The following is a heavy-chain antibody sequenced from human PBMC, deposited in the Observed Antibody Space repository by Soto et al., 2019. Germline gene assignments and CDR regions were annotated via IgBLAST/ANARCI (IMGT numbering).Heavy chain of an antibody. CDR1: GFTFSSYG. V-gene: IGHV3-33*01. J-gene: IGHJ6*02. CDR2: IWYDGSNK. CDR3: ARPTKGYYGMDV. D-gene: IGHD1-1*01. Sequence: QVQLVESGGGVVQPGRSLRLSSAASGFTFSSYGMHWVRQAPGKGLEWVAVIWYDGSNKYYADSVKGRFTISRDNSKNTLYLQLNSLRAEDTAVYYCARPTKGYYGMDVWGQGTTVTVSS.